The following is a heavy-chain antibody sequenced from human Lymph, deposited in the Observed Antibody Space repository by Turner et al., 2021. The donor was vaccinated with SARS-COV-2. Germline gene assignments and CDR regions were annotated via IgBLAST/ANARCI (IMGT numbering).Heavy chain of an antibody. D-gene: IGHD2-21*02. CDR2: IYYRGST. CDR3: ARETVNNWVDP. J-gene: IGHJ5*02. Sequence: QVHLQESGPRLVKPLETLSLTCTVSGGSMNSHYWSWIRQPPGKRLEWIGYIYYRGSTNYNPSRKSRVTISVDTSKNQFPLKLTSVTAADTAIYYCARETVNNWVDPWGQGILVTVSS. V-gene: IGHV4-59*11. CDR1: GGSMNSHY.